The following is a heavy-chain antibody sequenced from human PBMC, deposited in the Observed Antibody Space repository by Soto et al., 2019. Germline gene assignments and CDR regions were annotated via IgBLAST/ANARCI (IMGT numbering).Heavy chain of an antibody. V-gene: IGHV4-4*08. CDR1: GGSISSYY. J-gene: IGHJ5*02. D-gene: IGHD1-26*01. Sequence: SETLSLTCTVSGGSISSYYWSWIRQPPGKGLEWIGYIYTSGSTNYNPSLKSRVTMSVDTSKNRFSLKLSSVTAADTAVYYCARGIYSKVGATIWFDTWGQGTLVTVSS. CDR2: IYTSGST. CDR3: ARGIYSKVGATIWFDT.